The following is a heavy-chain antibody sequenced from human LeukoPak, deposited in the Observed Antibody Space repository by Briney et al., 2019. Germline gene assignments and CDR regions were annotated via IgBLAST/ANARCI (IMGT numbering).Heavy chain of an antibody. V-gene: IGHV4-30-2*02. Sequence: PSETLSLTCTVSGGSISSSGYSWTWIRQPPGKGLEWIGFIYHSGSTFYNPSLKSRVTISIDRSKSQFSLKLNSVTAADTAVYYCARSGGYSSPQNYWGQGTLVTVSS. CDR2: IYHSGST. CDR3: ARSGGYSSPQNY. CDR1: GGSISSSGYS. D-gene: IGHD6-19*01. J-gene: IGHJ4*02.